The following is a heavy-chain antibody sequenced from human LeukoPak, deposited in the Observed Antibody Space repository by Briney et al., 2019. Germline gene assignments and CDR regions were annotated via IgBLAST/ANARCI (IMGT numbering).Heavy chain of an antibody. D-gene: IGHD6-13*01. V-gene: IGHV3-53*01. CDR3: ARTLYSSSWSSFDY. J-gene: IGHJ4*02. Sequence: GGSLRLSCAASGFTVSSNYMSWVRQAPGKGLEWVSVIYSGGSTYYADSVKGRFTISRDNSKNTLYLQMNSLRAEDTAVYYCARTLYSSSWSSFDYWGQGTLVTVSS. CDR1: GFTVSSNY. CDR2: IYSGGST.